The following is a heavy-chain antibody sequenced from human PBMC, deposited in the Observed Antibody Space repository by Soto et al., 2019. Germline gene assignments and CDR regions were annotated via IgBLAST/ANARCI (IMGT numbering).Heavy chain of an antibody. CDR2: INTGNGNT. V-gene: IGHV1-3*04. CDR3: ARGDRLYYYYYVMDV. J-gene: IGHJ6*02. D-gene: IGHD3-22*01. Sequence: QVQLVQSGAEVEKPGASVKVSCKASGYNFTTYAMLWVRQAPGQRPEWMGWINTGNGNTKYSPKFQGRVTITRDTSASTAYMELSRLKSEDTAVYYCARGDRLYYYYYVMDVWGQGSTVTVS. CDR1: GYNFTTYA.